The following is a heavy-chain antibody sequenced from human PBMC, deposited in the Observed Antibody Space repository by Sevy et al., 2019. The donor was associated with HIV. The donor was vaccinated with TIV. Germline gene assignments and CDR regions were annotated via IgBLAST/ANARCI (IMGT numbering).Heavy chain of an antibody. Sequence: SETLSLTCTVSGGSISSYYWSWIRQPPGKGLEWIGYIYYSGSTNYNPSLKSRVTISVDTSKNQFSLKLSSVTAADTAVYYCARGERSGRSRPEYFQHWGHGTLVTVSS. D-gene: IGHD6-19*01. CDR2: IYYSGST. CDR1: GGSISSYY. CDR3: ARGERSGRSRPEYFQH. V-gene: IGHV4-59*01. J-gene: IGHJ1*01.